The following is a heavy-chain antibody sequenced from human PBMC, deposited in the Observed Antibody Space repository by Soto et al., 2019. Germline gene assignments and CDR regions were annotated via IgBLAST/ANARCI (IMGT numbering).Heavy chain of an antibody. CDR1: GGSISSYY. CDR3: ARVRYQLSPGIGVDFWSGYKYYFDY. CDR2: IYYSGST. V-gene: IGHV4-59*01. D-gene: IGHD3-3*01. J-gene: IGHJ4*02. Sequence: SETLSLTCTVSGGSISSYYWSWIRQPPGKGLEWIGYIYYSGSTNYNPSLKSRVTISVDTSKNQFSLKLSSVTAADTAVYYCARVRYQLSPGIGVDFWSGYKYYFDYWGQGTLVTVSS.